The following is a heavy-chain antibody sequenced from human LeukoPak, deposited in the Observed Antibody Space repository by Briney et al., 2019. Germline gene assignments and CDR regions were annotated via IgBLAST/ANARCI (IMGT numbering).Heavy chain of an antibody. D-gene: IGHD2-15*01. CDR2: IYYTGST. V-gene: IGHV4-59*01. CDR3: ARAVRIGGYFDY. CDR1: GASFSDYY. Sequence: SETLSLTCTVSGASFSDYYWTWIRQPPGKGLEWIGYIYYTGSTNYNPSLKSRVTISVDTSENQFSLKLTYVTAADTAVYYCARAVRIGGYFDYWGQGPLVTVSS. J-gene: IGHJ4*02.